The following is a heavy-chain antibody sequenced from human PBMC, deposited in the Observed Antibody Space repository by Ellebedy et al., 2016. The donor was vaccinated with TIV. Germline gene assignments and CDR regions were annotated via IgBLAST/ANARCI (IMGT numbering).Heavy chain of an antibody. V-gene: IGHV3-33*08. CDR2: IWYDGSNK. CDR3: ARDRGENYYDSSGYYHDY. Sequence: GESLKISCAASGFTFSSYGMHWVRQAPGKGLEWVAVIWYDGSNKYYADSVKDRFTISRDNSKNTLYLQMNSLRAEDTAVYYCARDRGENYYDSSGYYHDYWGQGTLVTVSS. D-gene: IGHD3-22*01. CDR1: GFTFSSYG. J-gene: IGHJ4*02.